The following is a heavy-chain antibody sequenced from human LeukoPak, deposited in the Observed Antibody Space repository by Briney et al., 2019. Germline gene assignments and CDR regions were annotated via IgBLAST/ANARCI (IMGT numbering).Heavy chain of an antibody. V-gene: IGHV1-69*01. CDR1: GGTFSSYA. CDR2: IIPIFCTA. CDR3: ARDPYDFWSGSYYYMDV. Sequence: SVKVSCKASGGTFSSYAISWVRQAPGQGLEWMGGIIPIFCTANYAQKFQGRVTVTADESTSTAYMELSSLRSEDTAVYYCARDPYDFWSGSYYYMDVWGKGTTVTVSS. J-gene: IGHJ6*03. D-gene: IGHD3-3*01.